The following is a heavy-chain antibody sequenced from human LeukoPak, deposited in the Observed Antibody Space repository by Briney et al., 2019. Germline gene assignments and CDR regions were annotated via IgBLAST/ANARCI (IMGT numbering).Heavy chain of an antibody. V-gene: IGHV1-69*13. CDR3: AKTRGYSYGVGDY. Sequence: GASVKVSCKASGGTFSSCAISWVRQAPGQGLEWMGGIIPIFGTANYAQKFQGRVTITADESTSTAYMELSSLRSEDTAVYYCAKTRGYSYGVGDYWGQGTLVTVSS. CDR1: GGTFSSCA. D-gene: IGHD5-18*01. J-gene: IGHJ4*02. CDR2: IIPIFGTA.